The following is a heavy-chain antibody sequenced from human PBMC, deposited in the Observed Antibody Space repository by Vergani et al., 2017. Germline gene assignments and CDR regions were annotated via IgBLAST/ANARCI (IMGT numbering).Heavy chain of an antibody. CDR3: ARGRGYYYGSGSLDY. CDR1: GFTFSSYS. D-gene: IGHD3-10*01. CDR2: ISSSSSYI. V-gene: IGHV3-21*01. J-gene: IGHJ4*02. Sequence: VQLVESGGGLVKPGGSLRLSCAASGFTFSSYSMNWVRQAPGKGLEWVSSISSSSSYIYYADSVKGRFTISRDNAKNSLYLQMNSLRAEDTAVYYCARGRGYYYGSGSLDYWGQGTLVTVSS.